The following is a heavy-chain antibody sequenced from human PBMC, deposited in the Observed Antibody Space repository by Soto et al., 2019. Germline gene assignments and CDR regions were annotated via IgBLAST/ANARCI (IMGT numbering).Heavy chain of an antibody. CDR3: VCVDAPSSVFWSWYYFDV. D-gene: IGHD3-3*01. CDR1: GFTVSSNY. V-gene: IGHV3-53*01. J-gene: IGHJ4*02. Sequence: GGSLRLSCAASGFTVSSNYMSWVRQAPGKGLEWVSVIYSGGSTYYAASVKSRFTISRDNSKNTLYLQMSILRAEDTVVYYGVCVDAPSSVFWSWYYFDVWGQGTMVTVSS. CDR2: IYSGGST.